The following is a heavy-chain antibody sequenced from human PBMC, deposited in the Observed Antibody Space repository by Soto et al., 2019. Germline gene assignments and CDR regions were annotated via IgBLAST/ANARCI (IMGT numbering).Heavy chain of an antibody. V-gene: IGHV1-69*12. CDR1: GGTFSSYA. D-gene: IGHD2-2*01. J-gene: IGHJ5*02. CDR2: SIPIFGTA. Sequence: QVQLVQSGAEVKKPGSSVKVSCKTSGGTFSSYAISWVRQAPGQGLEWMGGSIPIFGTANYAQKFQGRVTITADEYTSTAYMELSSLRSEDTAVYYCALGYCISTSCHHWFDPWGQGTLVTVSS. CDR3: ALGYCISTSCHHWFDP.